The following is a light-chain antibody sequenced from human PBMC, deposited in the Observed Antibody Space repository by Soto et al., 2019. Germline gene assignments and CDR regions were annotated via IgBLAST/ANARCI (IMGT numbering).Light chain of an antibody. Sequence: DIQMTQSPCSVSASVGDRVTITCRASQDISSWLAWFQQRPGRAPKLLIYAASTLQSGVPSRFSGSGSGTVFTLTISSLQPEDFGTYYCQQASNFPLTFGGGTKVDIK. J-gene: IGKJ4*01. CDR1: QDISSW. V-gene: IGKV1-12*01. CDR2: AAS. CDR3: QQASNFPLT.